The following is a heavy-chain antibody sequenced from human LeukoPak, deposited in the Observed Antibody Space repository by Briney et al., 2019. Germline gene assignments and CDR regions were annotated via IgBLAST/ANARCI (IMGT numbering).Heavy chain of an antibody. CDR1: GFTFSSYA. CDR3: ARSIPYGTTWYGRSDY. V-gene: IGHV3-23*01. Sequence: GGSLRLSCAASGFTFSSYAMSWVRQAPGKGLEWVSAISGSGGSTYYADSVKGRFTISRDNSKNTVYLQMNSLRAEDTAIYYCARSIPYGTTWYGRSDYWGQGTLVTVSS. D-gene: IGHD6-13*01. J-gene: IGHJ4*02. CDR2: ISGSGGST.